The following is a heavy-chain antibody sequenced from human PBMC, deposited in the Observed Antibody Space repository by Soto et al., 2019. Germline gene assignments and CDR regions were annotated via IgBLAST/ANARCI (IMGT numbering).Heavy chain of an antibody. CDR1: GVTFSSYA. D-gene: IGHD1-7*01. CDR3: ARDRGELLHDY. V-gene: IGHV1-69*12. CDR2: IIPMYGTV. Sequence: QVQLVQSGAEVKKPGSSVKVSCKASGVTFSSYAVSWVRQAPGQGLEWMGAIIPMYGTVNYAQKLLGRVTMTADESTSTVYLELSSLRSEDTAVYYCARDRGELLHDYWGQGTLVTVFS. J-gene: IGHJ4*02.